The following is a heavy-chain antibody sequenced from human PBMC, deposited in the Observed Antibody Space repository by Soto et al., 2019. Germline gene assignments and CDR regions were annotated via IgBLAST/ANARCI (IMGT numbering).Heavy chain of an antibody. J-gene: IGHJ5*01. CDR1: GYSFTSYA. CDR2: ISPYNGNT. Sequence: ASVKVSCKASGYSFTSYAISWVRQAPGQGLEWMGWISPYNGNTNYAQKLQGRVTMTTDTSTSTAYMELRSLRSDDTAVYYCVRDTYEFWRRFDSWGQGSLVTVSS. V-gene: IGHV1-18*04. CDR3: VRDTYEFWRRFDS. D-gene: IGHD3-3*01.